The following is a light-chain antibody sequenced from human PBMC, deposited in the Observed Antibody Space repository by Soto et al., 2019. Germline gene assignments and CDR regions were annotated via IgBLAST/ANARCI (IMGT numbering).Light chain of an antibody. CDR1: QSITTW. Sequence: DIQMTQSPSTLSASVGDRVTITCRASQSITTWLAWYQQTPGKAPKLLIYKATNLQTGVPSRFSGRGSGTDFSLTISSLQPDDFATYYCQSYNDYPYIFGRGTKLQIK. CDR3: QSYNDYPYI. CDR2: KAT. V-gene: IGKV1-5*03. J-gene: IGKJ2*01.